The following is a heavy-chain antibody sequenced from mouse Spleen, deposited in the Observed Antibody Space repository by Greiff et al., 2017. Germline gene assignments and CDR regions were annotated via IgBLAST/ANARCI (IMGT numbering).Heavy chain of an antibody. CDR3: TELLREYYFDY. D-gene: IGHD1-1*01. CDR2: IDPETGGT. V-gene: IGHV1-15*01. Sequence: VQLQQSGAELVRPGASVTLSCKASGYTFTDYEMHWVKQTPVHGLEWIGAIDPETGGTAYNQKFKGKAILTADKSSSTAYMELRSLTSEDSAVYYCTELLREYYFDYWGQGTTLTVSS. CDR1: GYTFTDYE. J-gene: IGHJ2*01.